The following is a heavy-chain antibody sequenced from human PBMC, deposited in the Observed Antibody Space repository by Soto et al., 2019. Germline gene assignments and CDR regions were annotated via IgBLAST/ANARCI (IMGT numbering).Heavy chain of an antibody. D-gene: IGHD6-6*01. J-gene: IGHJ6*02. CDR2: IIPIFGTA. V-gene: IGHV1-69*13. CDR3: ARDRYSSSSSLCYGMDV. Sequence: SVKVSCKASGGTFSSYAISWVRQAPGQGLEWMGGIIPIFGTANYAQKFQGRVTITADASTSTAYMELSSLRSEDTAVYYCARDRYSSSSSLCYGMDVWGQGTTVTVSS. CDR1: GGTFSSYA.